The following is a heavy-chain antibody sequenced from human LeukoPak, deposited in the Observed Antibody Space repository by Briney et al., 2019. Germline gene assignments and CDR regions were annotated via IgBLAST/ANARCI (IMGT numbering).Heavy chain of an antibody. CDR2: ISGSGGST. CDR1: GFTFSSYA. V-gene: IGHV3-23*01. CDR3: AKDCVVRRIAPTDD. D-gene: IGHD6-13*01. J-gene: IGHJ3*01. Sequence: PGGSLRLSSAASGFTFSSYAMSWVRQAPGKGLEWVSAISGSGGSTYYADSVKGRFTISRDNSKNTLYLQMNSLRAEDTAVYYCAKDCVVRRIAPTDDWGQGTMVTVSS.